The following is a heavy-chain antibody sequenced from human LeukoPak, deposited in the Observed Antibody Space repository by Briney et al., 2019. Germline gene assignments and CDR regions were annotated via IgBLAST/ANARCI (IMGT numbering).Heavy chain of an antibody. CDR2: INDTGNT. J-gene: IGHJ4*02. Sequence: PGGSLRLSCAASGFTLSSYAMSRVRQAPGKGLEWVSAINDTGNTYHADSVKGRFTISRDSSKNTLFLQMNRLRPEDAAVYYCAKAPVTTCRGAFCYPFDYWGLGTLVTVSS. CDR3: AKAPVTTCRGAFCYPFDY. CDR1: GFTLSSYA. D-gene: IGHD2-15*01. V-gene: IGHV3-23*01.